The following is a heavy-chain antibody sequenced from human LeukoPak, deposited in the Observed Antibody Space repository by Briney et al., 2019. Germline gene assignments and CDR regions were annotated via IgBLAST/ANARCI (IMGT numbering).Heavy chain of an antibody. D-gene: IGHD3-16*01. J-gene: IGHJ4*02. V-gene: IGHV3-15*01. Sequence: PVGSLRLSCEASGFNFSDVWMNWVRQAPGKGLEWIGRIKTKTDGRATEYAAPAKGRFTISRDESKSTVYLHMNSLKTEDTALYYCVTRITSTGDYWGQGTLVTDSS. CDR3: VTRITSTGDY. CDR1: GFNFSDVW. CDR2: IKTKTDGRAT.